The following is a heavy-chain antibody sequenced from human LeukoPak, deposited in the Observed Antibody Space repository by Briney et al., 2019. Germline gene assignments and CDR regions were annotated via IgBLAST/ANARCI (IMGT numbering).Heavy chain of an antibody. CDR1: GYTFTSYG. D-gene: IGHD6-19*01. V-gene: IGHV1-18*01. CDR2: ISAYNGNT. J-gene: IGHJ6*02. CDR3: ARDRQWLSYYYYGMDV. Sequence: GASMKVSCKASGYTFTSYGISWVRQAPGQGLEWMGWISAYNGNTNYAQKLQGRVTMTTDTSTSTAYMELRSLRSDDTAVYYCARDRQWLSYYYYGMDVWGQGTTVTVSS.